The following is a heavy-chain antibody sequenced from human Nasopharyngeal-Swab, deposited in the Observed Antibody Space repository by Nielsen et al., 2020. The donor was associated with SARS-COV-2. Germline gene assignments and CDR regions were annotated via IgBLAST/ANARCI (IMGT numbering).Heavy chain of an antibody. CDR3: AKDLGVGYYDSSGYYSDAFDI. D-gene: IGHD3-22*01. CDR2: ISYDGSNK. V-gene: IGHV3-30*18. Sequence: VRQAPGKGLEWVAVISYDGSNKYYADSVKGRLTISRDNSKNTLYLQMNSLRAEDTAVYYCAKDLGVGYYDSSGYYSDAFDIWGQGTMVTVSS. J-gene: IGHJ3*02.